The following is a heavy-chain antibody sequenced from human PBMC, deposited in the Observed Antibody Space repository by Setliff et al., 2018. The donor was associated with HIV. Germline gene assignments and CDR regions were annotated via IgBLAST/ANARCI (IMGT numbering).Heavy chain of an antibody. D-gene: IGHD3-16*02. CDR2: IYTSGST. V-gene: IGHV4-61*02. J-gene: IGHJ4*02. CDR3: ARETYDYVWGTYRYRPRHFDY. CDR1: GGSISSGTSY. Sequence: SETLSLTCTVSGGSISSGTSYWSWIRQPAGKGLEWIGRIYTSGSTNYNPSLKRRVSISVDTSKNRFSLKLSPVTAADTAVYYCARETYDYVWGTYRYRPRHFDYWGQGTLVTVSS.